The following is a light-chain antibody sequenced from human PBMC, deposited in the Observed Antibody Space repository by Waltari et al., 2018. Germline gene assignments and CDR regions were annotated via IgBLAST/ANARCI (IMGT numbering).Light chain of an antibody. CDR1: TSDVGGSNY. Sequence: QSALTQPASVSGSPGQSITISCTGTTSDVGGSNYFSWYQQHPGKAPNLVIYDVNNRPSGVSNRFSGSKSGNTASLTISGLQTEDEADYHCSSYTGGTTLVVFGGGTKLTVL. CDR2: DVN. V-gene: IGLV2-14*03. J-gene: IGLJ2*01. CDR3: SSYTGGTTLVV.